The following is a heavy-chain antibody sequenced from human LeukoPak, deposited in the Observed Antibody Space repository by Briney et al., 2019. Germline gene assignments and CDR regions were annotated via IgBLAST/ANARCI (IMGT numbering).Heavy chain of an antibody. J-gene: IGHJ4*02. CDR2: VFHSGYS. Sequence: SETLSLTCTVSGGSISSYYWSWVQQSPGKGLEWIGYVFHSGYSNYNPSLKSRVTISVDTSKNQFSLKLSSVTAADTAVYYCARGGYDFTPFDYWGQGTLVTVSS. CDR3: ARGGYDFTPFDY. CDR1: GGSISSYY. V-gene: IGHV4-59*12. D-gene: IGHD5-12*01.